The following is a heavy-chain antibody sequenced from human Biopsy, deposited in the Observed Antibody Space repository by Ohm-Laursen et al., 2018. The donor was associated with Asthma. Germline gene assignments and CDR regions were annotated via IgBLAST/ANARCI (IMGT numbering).Heavy chain of an antibody. CDR1: GFTFRSYA. CDR3: ARERAGVLGSYNGMDV. CDR2: GDSYYDGGLK. D-gene: IGHD2-8*01. V-gene: IGHV3-30-3*01. Sequence: SLRLSCSASGFTFRSYAMHWVRQAPGKGLEWVAVGDSYYDGGLKYYADSVNGRFTVSRDDSKNTLYLQMNSVRPDDTAVYFCARERAGVLGSYNGMDVWGPGTTVSVSS. J-gene: IGHJ6*02.